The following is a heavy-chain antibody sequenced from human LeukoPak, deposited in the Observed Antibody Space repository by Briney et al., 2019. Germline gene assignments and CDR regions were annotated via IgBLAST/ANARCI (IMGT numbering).Heavy chain of an antibody. D-gene: IGHD4-23*01. CDR2: TYYRSRWCN. Sequence: SQTLSLTCAISGDSVSSDTAAWNWIRQSPSRGLEWLGRTYYRSRWCNDYAVSVKSRITINPDTSKNQFSLQLTSVTPEDTALYYCARAKTVAAYYFDYWGQGTLVTVSS. CDR3: ARAKTVAAYYFDY. V-gene: IGHV6-1*01. J-gene: IGHJ4*02. CDR1: GDSVSSDTAA.